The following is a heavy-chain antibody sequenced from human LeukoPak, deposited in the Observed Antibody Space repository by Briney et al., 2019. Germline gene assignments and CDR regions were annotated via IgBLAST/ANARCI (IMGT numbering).Heavy chain of an antibody. CDR3: ALGPIVGATGGPDY. CDR2: IRYDGSNK. Sequence: GGSLRLSCAASGFTFSSYGMHWVRQAPGKGLEWVAFIRYDGSNKYYADSVKGRFTISRDNSKNTLYLQMNSLRAEDTAVYYCALGPIVGATGGPDYWGQGTLVTVSS. CDR1: GFTFSSYG. V-gene: IGHV3-30*02. J-gene: IGHJ4*02. D-gene: IGHD1-26*01.